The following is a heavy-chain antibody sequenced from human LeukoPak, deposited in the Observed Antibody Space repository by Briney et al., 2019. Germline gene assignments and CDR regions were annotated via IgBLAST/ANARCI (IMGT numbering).Heavy chain of an antibody. V-gene: IGHV4-4*07. CDR2: IYNSGST. J-gene: IGHJ4*02. CDR1: GGSISSYY. CDR3: ARSAFLVTAPGLYYFDY. D-gene: IGHD6-13*01. Sequence: PETLSLTCTVSGGSISSYYWSWIRQPAGKGLEWIGHIYNSGSTNYNPSLKGRVTMSVATSKNQFSLHLSSVTAADTAVYYCARSAFLVTAPGLYYFDYWGQGTLVAVSS.